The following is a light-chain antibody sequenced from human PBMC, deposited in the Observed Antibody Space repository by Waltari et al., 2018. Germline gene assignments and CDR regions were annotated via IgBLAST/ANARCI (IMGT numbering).Light chain of an antibody. CDR2: RNN. V-gene: IGLV1-47*01. CDR3: ASWDGSLGGVI. CDR1: NYTIGNNF. Sequence: QSVLRQPPSASGTPGQRVTISCSGRNYTIGNNFVYWYHQLPGTAPKLLIYRNNQRPAGVPDRFSGSKSGTSASLAISGLRSEDEADYYCASWDGSLGGVIFGGGTKLTVL. J-gene: IGLJ2*01.